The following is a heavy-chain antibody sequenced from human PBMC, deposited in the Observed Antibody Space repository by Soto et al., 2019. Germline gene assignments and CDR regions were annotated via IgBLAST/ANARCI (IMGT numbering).Heavy chain of an antibody. D-gene: IGHD5-12*01. J-gene: IGHJ6*02. V-gene: IGHV4-59*01. CDR2: IYYSGST. CDR1: GGSISSYY. CDR3: ARDGGYNRIYYGMDV. Sequence: SETLSLTCTVSGGSISSYYWSWIRQPPGKGLEWIGYIYYSGSTNYNPSLKSRVTISVDTSKNQFSLKLSSVTAADTAAYYCARDGGYNRIYYGMDVWGQGTTVTVSS.